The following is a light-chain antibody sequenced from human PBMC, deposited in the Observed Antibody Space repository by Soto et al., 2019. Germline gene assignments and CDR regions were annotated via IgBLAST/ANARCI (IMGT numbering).Light chain of an antibody. J-gene: IGKJ1*01. Sequence: EIVLTQSPGTLSLSPGERATLSCRASQSVRGSYLGWYQQKPGQAPRLLIYGASSRATGIPDRFSGSGSGTDFTLTISRLEPEDFAVYYCQQYGSSPGTFGQGTKVEI. V-gene: IGKV3-20*01. CDR3: QQYGSSPGT. CDR1: QSVRGSY. CDR2: GAS.